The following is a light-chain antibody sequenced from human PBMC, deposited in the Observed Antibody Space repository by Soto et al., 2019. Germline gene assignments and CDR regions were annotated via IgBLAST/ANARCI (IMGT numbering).Light chain of an antibody. CDR1: QIVSIY. J-gene: IGKJ1*01. CDR2: AAS. V-gene: IGKV1-39*01. Sequence: DVQITQSPSSRSASVVDGVTITCRASQIVSIYLNWYQQKPGKAPNLLISAASSLQNGVPSRFRGSGSGTDFTLTISGLQPEDFATYYCQQSYSTPPWKFGQGTKVDIK. CDR3: QQSYSTPPWK.